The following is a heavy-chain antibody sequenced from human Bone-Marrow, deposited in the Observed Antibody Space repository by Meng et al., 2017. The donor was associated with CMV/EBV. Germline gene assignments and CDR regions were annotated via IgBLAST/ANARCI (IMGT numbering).Heavy chain of an antibody. CDR3: LRGRDGFVI. J-gene: IGHJ3*02. Sequence: GESLKISCAASGFTFSSYWMSWVRQAPGKGLEWVANIKQDGSEKYYVDSVKGRFTISRDNAKNSLYLQMNSLRAEDTAIYYCLRGRDGFVIWGQGKRVT. CDR1: GFTFSSYW. V-gene: IGHV3-7*01. CDR2: IKQDGSEK.